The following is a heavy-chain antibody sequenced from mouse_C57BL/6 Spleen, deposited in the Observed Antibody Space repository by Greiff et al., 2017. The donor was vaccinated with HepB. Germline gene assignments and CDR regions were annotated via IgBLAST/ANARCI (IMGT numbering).Heavy chain of an antibody. CDR3: ARATVVATD. CDR1: GYTFTSYW. CDR2: IDPSDSYT. D-gene: IGHD1-1*01. Sequence: QVQLQQPGAELVMPGASVKLSCKASGYTFTSYWMHWVKQRPGQGLEWIGEIDPSDSYTNYNQKFKGKSTLTVDKSSSTAYMQLSSLTSEDSAVYYCARATVVATDWGQGTTRTVSS. J-gene: IGHJ2*01. V-gene: IGHV1-69*01.